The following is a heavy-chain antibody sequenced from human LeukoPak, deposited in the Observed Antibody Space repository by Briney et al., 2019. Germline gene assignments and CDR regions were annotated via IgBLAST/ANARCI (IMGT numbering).Heavy chain of an antibody. J-gene: IGHJ4*02. CDR2: INPNSGGT. Sequence: GASVKVSCKASGYTFTGYYMHWARQAPGQGLEWMGWINPNSGGTNYAQKFRGWVTMTRDTSISTAYMELSRLRSDDTAVYYCAKGTLRAGSGTRYYFDYWGQGTLVTVSS. CDR1: GYTFTGYY. D-gene: IGHD2-2*01. V-gene: IGHV1-2*04. CDR3: AKGTLRAGSGTRYYFDY.